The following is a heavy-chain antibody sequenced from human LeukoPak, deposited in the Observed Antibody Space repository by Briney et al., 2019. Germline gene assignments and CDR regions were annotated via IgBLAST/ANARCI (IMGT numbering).Heavy chain of an antibody. V-gene: IGHV3-74*01. J-gene: IGHJ4*02. Sequence: GGSLRLSCGGSGFTFSSHWMHWVRQAPGKGLVWVSRLNSDGSSTNYADFVKGRFIISRDNAKNSLYLQMNSLRAEDTAIYYCAREWDSGSSSIDYWGPGILVTASS. CDR3: AREWDSGSSSIDY. D-gene: IGHD5-12*01. CDR2: LNSDGSST. CDR1: GFTFSSHW.